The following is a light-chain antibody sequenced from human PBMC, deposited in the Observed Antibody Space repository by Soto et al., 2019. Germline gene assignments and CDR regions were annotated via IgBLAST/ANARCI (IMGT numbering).Light chain of an antibody. CDR1: QSVSSSY. Sequence: VLRGSPAILYLSPGERATLSCRASQSVSSSYLAWYQQKPGQAPRLLMYGASNRATGIPDRFSGSGSGSDFTLTISRLEPEDFAVYYCQQYGSSPRTFGQGTKVDIK. J-gene: IGKJ1*01. CDR3: QQYGSSPRT. V-gene: IGKV3-20*01. CDR2: GAS.